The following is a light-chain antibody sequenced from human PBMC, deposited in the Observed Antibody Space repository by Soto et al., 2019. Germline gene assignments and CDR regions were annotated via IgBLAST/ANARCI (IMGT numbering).Light chain of an antibody. CDR3: LQHNTYPRT. V-gene: IGKV1-17*03. CDR1: QDVTKN. CDR2: GAS. Sequence: DIQMTQSPSAMSASVGDRVTITCRASQDVTKNLAWFQQKPGKVPKRLVYGASSLQSGVPARFSGSGSGTEFPLTNSSLQPEDLATYFCLQHNTYPRTFGQWTKGEIK. J-gene: IGKJ1*01.